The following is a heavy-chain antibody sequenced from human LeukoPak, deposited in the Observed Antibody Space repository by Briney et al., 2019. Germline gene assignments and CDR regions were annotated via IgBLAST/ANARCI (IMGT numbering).Heavy chain of an antibody. CDR1: GYSLSSGYF. D-gene: IGHD7-27*01. J-gene: IGHJ4*02. V-gene: IGHV4-38-2*01. CDR3: ARGFRGDNFDY. Sequence: PSETLSLTCAVSGYSLSSGYFWGWIRQPPGKGLEWIGSIYHSGSTNYNPSLKSRVTISVDTSKNQFSLKLSSVTAADTAVYFCARGFRGDNFDYWGQGTLVTVSS. CDR2: IYHSGST.